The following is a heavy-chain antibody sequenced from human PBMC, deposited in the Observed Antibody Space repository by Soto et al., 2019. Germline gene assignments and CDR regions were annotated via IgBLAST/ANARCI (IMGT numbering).Heavy chain of an antibody. J-gene: IGHJ4*02. CDR3: ARHYDFWSGSFDY. D-gene: IGHD3-3*01. CDR1: GGSISSSSYY. Sequence: PSETLSLTCTVSGGSISSSSYYWGWIRQPPGKGLEWIGSIYYSGSTYYNPSLKSRVTISVDTSKNQFSLKLSSVTAADTAVYYGARHYDFWSGSFDYWGQGTPVTVSS. V-gene: IGHV4-39*01. CDR2: IYYSGST.